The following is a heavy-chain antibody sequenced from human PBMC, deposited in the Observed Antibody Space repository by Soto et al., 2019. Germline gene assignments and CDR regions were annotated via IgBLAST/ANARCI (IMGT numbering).Heavy chain of an antibody. CDR3: ASSQYGDYEFREWYFDL. Sequence: QVQLQESGPGLVKPSQTLSLTCTVSGGSISSGDYYWSWIRQPPGKGLEWIGYIYYSGSTYYNPSLRSRVTIQVDTSKHQFSLTLSSVAAADTAVYYCASSQYGDYEFREWYFDLWGRGTLVTVSS. V-gene: IGHV4-30-4*01. J-gene: IGHJ2*01. CDR1: GGSISSGDYY. D-gene: IGHD4-17*01. CDR2: IYYSGST.